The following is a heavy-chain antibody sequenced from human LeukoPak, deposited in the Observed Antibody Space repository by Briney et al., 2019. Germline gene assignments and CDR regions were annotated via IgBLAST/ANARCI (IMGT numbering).Heavy chain of an antibody. Sequence: SETLSLTCAVYGGSFSGYYWSWIRQPPGKGLEWIGEINHSGSTNYNPSLKSRVTISVDTSKNQFSLKLSSVTAADTAVYYCARPLGVVMAFDIWGQGTMVTVSS. CDR2: INHSGST. V-gene: IGHV4-34*01. CDR3: ARPLGVVMAFDI. CDR1: GGSFSGYY. D-gene: IGHD2-15*01. J-gene: IGHJ3*02.